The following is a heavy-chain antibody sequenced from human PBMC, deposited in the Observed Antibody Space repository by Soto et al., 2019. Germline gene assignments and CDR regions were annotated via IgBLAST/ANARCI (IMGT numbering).Heavy chain of an antibody. CDR2: IYYSGNA. CDR3: ATTVTSEGMDGFHI. CDR1: GGSINNFXXX. Sequence: HLQLHESGPGLVKPSETLSLTCSVSGGSINNFXXXXXXXXXXXXXXREWIGSIYYSGNAYYNPSLKSRATISVDTSENHFSLKLRSGTAADTAIYYCATTVTSEGMDGFHIWGPGAMVTVSS. J-gene: IGHJ3*02. V-gene: IGHV4-39*02. D-gene: IGHD4-17*01.